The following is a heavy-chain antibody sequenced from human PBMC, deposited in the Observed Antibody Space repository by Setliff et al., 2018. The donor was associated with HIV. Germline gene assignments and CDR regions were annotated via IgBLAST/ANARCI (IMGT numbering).Heavy chain of an antibody. CDR3: ASARIPTGGTSTSLDF. V-gene: IGHV3-21*01. Sequence: SGGSLRLSCEVSGLTFNSFIMNWVRQAPGKGLEWVSSISRTSSYIYYVDSVKGRFTISRDNAKNSLYLQMNSLRAEDTAVYYCASARIPTGGTSTSLDFWGQGALVTVSS. D-gene: IGHD1-1*01. J-gene: IGHJ4*02. CDR1: GLTFNSFI. CDR2: ISRTSSYI.